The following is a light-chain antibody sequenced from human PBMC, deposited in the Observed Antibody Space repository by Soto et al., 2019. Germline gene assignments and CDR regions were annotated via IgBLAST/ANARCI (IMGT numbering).Light chain of an antibody. V-gene: IGKV1-5*01. J-gene: IGKJ4*01. CDR2: DAS. Sequence: DVQMTQSPSSLSASVGDRVTITCRASQSINNWLAWYQQKPGKAHKFLIYDASTMETGVPSRFSGSASGTEFTLTISGLQPEDVASYYCQQYDSYTLTFRGGTKVHIX. CDR1: QSINNW. CDR3: QQYDSYTLT.